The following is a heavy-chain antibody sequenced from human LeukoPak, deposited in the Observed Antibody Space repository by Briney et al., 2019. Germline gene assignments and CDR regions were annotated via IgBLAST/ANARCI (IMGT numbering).Heavy chain of an antibody. CDR1: GGSISSYY. Sequence: PSETLSLTCTVSGGSISSYYWSWIRQPPGKGLEWIGYIYYSGSTNYNPSLKSRVTISVDTSKNQFSLKLSSVTAADTAVYYCARRHSSSWYFDCWGQGTLVTVSS. D-gene: IGHD6-13*01. V-gene: IGHV4-59*08. CDR2: IYYSGST. CDR3: ARRHSSSWYFDC. J-gene: IGHJ4*02.